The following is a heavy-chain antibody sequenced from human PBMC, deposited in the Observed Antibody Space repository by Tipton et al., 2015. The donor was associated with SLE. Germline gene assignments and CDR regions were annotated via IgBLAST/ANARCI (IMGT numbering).Heavy chain of an antibody. CDR2: INHSGST. Sequence: TLSLTCAVYGGSFNGYYWSWIRQPPGKGLEWIGEINHSGSTNYNPSLKSRVTISVDTSKNQFSLKLSSVTAADTAVYYCARRSKFYYYDSSGYYYWGQGTLVTVSS. D-gene: IGHD3-22*01. J-gene: IGHJ4*02. CDR1: GGSFNGYY. V-gene: IGHV4-34*01. CDR3: ARRSKFYYYDSSGYYY.